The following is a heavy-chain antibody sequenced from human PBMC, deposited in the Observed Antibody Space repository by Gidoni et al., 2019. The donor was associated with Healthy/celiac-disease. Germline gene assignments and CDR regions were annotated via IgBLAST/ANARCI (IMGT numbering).Heavy chain of an antibody. V-gene: IGHV3-15*01. D-gene: IGHD3-16*01. J-gene: IGHJ6*03. CDR3: TTDVPGGRRRGGIYYYYYYMDV. Sequence: DYAAPVKGRFTISRDDSKNTLYLQMNSLKTEDTAVYYCTTDVPGGRRRGGIYYYYYYMDVWGKGTTVTVSS.